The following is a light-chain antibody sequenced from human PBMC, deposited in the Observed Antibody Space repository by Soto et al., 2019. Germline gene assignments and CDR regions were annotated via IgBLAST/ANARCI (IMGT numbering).Light chain of an antibody. CDR3: QHLNSYPFT. V-gene: IGKV1-9*01. CDR2: AAS. Sequence: DIQLTQSPSFLSASVGDRVTITCRASQGLSSDLAWYQQKPGKAPKLLIYAASTLQSGVPSRIRGSGSGTEFTPTSSRQQPEDFAYYSGQHLNSYPFTFGQGTRLEIK. J-gene: IGKJ5*01. CDR1: QGLSSD.